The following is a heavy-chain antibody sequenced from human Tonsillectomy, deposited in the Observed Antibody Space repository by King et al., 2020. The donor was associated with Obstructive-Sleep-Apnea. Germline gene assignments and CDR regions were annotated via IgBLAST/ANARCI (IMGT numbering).Heavy chain of an antibody. V-gene: IGHV3-15*01. D-gene: IGHD2-2*01. CDR3: TTDGGYCRGPICYGGYFDY. Sequence: VQLVESGGGFVEPGGSLTLSCAVSGFTFSTAWMTWVRQAPGKGLEWVGRLKSQTDGETKHYAAPVRGRFTISRDDSKNTLYLQMNSLKTEDTAVYYCTTDGGYCRGPICYGGYFDYWGQGTLVTVSS. CDR1: GFTFSTAW. J-gene: IGHJ4*02. CDR2: LKSQTDGETK.